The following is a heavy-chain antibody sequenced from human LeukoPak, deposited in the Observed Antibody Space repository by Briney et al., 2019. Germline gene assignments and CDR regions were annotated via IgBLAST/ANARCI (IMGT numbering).Heavy chain of an antibody. CDR3: ARDSPWFGEYYMDV. CDR1: GFTFSSYS. V-gene: IGHV3-21*04. J-gene: IGHJ6*02. CDR2: ISSSSSYI. Sequence: GGSLRLSCAASGFTFSSYSMNWARQAPGKGLEWVSSISSSSSYIYYADSVKGRFTISRHNSKNTLYLQMNSLRAEDTAVYYCARDSPWFGEYYMDVWGQGTTVTVSS. D-gene: IGHD3-10*01.